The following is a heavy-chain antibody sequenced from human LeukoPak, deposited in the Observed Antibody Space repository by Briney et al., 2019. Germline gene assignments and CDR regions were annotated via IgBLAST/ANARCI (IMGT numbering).Heavy chain of an antibody. CDR2: ISGRTGAT. Sequence: GGSLRLSCAASGFTFTTNAMSWVRQAPGKGLEWVSAISGRTGATYYADSEKGRFTISRDNSKSTLYLQMDSLRAEDTAVYYCAKDLFGELLPFDIWGQGTMVTVSS. CDR3: AKDLFGELLPFDI. D-gene: IGHD1-26*01. V-gene: IGHV3-23*01. J-gene: IGHJ3*02. CDR1: GFTFTTNA.